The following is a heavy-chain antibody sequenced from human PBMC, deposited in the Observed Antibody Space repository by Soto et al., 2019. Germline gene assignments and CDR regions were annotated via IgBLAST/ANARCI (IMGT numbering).Heavy chain of an antibody. D-gene: IGHD3-10*01. V-gene: IGHV1-69*13. CDR3: ARETSVRGVIITSSPWFDP. J-gene: IGHJ5*02. CDR2: IIPMFGRT. Sequence: SVKVSCKASGGTFSSYGINWVRQAPGQGLEWMGGIIPMFGRTNYAQKFQDRVAITADASTNTAYMELSSLRSEDTAFYYCARETSVRGVIITSSPWFDPWGQGTLVTVSS. CDR1: GGTFSSYG.